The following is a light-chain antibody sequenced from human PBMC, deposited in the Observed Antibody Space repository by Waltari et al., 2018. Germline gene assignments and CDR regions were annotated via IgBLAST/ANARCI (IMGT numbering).Light chain of an antibody. Sequence: DIQMTQSPSSLSVSVGDRVTITCRASENVNSYLNWYQQTPGKAPKLLIYKASILQSGVPSRFSGSGSGTDYTFTISSLQSEDVATYYCQNNYGSPPWTFGQGTKVEIK. CDR3: QNNYGSPPWT. CDR1: ENVNSY. J-gene: IGKJ1*01. CDR2: KAS. V-gene: IGKV1-39*01.